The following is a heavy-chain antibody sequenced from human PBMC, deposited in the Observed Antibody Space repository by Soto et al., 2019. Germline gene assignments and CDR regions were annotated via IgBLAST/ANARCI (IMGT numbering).Heavy chain of an antibody. CDR3: ARNRALGSFGRIEY. D-gene: IGHD3-3*01. CDR2: GYDSGTT. Sequence: SETLSPTXTVSRAFLTSGTYYWSWIRHPPGKGPEGIGDGYDSGTTNSNSSSNTRGPLTLTTSKNQCSRKLRSLTAADTGVYYCARNRALGSFGRIEYWGQGTLVTVSS. J-gene: IGHJ4*02. V-gene: IGHV4-61*01. CDR1: RAFLTSGTYY.